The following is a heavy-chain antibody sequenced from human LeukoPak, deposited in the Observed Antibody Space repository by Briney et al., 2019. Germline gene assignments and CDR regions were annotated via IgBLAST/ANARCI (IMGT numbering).Heavy chain of an antibody. CDR1: GFTFSSYE. D-gene: IGHD3-22*01. V-gene: IGHV3-48*03. CDR2: ISSSGSTI. J-gene: IGHJ1*01. CDR3: ARGVSFSDSSGVAPAY. Sequence: GGSLRLSCAASGFTFSSYEMNWVRQAPGKGLEWVSYISSSGSTIYYADSVKGRFAISRDDSKNTLYLQMNSLRAGDTAVYYCARGVSFSDSSGVAPAYWGQGTLVSVSS.